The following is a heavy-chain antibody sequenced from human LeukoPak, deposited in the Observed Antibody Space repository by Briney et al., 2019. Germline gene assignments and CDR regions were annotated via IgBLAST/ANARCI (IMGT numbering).Heavy chain of an antibody. CDR2: ISAYNGNT. J-gene: IGHJ4*02. CDR1: GYTFTSYG. Sequence: GASVKVSCKASGYTFTSYGISWVRQAPGQGLEWMGWISAYNGNTNYAQKLQGRVTMTTDTSTSTAYMELRSLRSDDTAVYYCAGHFTYYYDSSGYYADYWGQGTLVTVSS. D-gene: IGHD3-22*01. V-gene: IGHV1-18*01. CDR3: AGHFTYYYDSSGYYADY.